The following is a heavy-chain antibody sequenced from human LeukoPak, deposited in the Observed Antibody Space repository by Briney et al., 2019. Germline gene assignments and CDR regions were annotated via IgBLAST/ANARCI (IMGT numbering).Heavy chain of an antibody. CDR2: INHSGST. CDR3: ARHTYYYGSGSYYHFDY. Sequence: SETLSLTCAVYGGSFSGYYWSWIRQPPGKGLEWIGEINHSGSTNYNPSLKSRVTISVDTSKNQFSLKLRSVTAADTAVYYCARHTYYYGSGSYYHFDYWGQGTLVTVSS. CDR1: GGSFSGYY. V-gene: IGHV4-34*01. J-gene: IGHJ4*02. D-gene: IGHD3-10*01.